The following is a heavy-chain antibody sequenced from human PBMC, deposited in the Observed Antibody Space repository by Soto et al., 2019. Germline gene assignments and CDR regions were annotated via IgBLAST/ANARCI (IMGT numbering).Heavy chain of an antibody. CDR2: IYSGGST. CDR3: ARLYASGWFFDY. Sequence: QTGGSLRLSCAASGFIVSDNYMNWVRQAPGKGLEWVSVIYSGGSTYYADSVKGRFTISRDNSKNTLYLQMNSLTAEDTAVYFCARLYASGWFFDYWGQGTLVTVSS. CDR1: GFIVSDNY. D-gene: IGHD6-19*01. V-gene: IGHV3-53*01. J-gene: IGHJ4*02.